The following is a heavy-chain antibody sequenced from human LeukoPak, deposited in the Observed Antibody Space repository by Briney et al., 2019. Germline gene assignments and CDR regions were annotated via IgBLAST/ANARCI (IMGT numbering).Heavy chain of an antibody. D-gene: IGHD3-22*01. CDR2: INAGNGNT. CDR3: ARSYYDSSGDRYWYFDL. Sequence: ASVKVSCKASGYTFTSYGISWVRQAPGQRLEWMGWINAGNGNTKYSQKFQGRVTITRDTSASTAYMELSSLRSEDTAVYYCARSYYDSSGDRYWYFDLWGRGTLVTVSS. J-gene: IGHJ2*01. V-gene: IGHV1-3*01. CDR1: GYTFTSYG.